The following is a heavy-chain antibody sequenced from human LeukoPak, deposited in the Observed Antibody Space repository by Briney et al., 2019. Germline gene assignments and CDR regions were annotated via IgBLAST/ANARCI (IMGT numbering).Heavy chain of an antibody. V-gene: IGHV1-8*02. CDR3: ARGRYMDV. CDR2: MNPKSGDT. CDR1: GYIFIDYE. J-gene: IGHJ6*03. Sequence: ASVKVSCKTSGYIFIDYEISWVRQAPGQGLEWMGWMNPKSGDTGYEQKFQGRITITRDPSISTVYMELGSLRSEDTALYYCARGRYMDVWGKGTTVTVSS.